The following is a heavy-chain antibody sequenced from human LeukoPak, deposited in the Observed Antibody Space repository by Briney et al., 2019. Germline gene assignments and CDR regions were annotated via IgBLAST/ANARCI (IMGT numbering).Heavy chain of an antibody. D-gene: IGHD6-13*01. V-gene: IGHV3-21*01. CDR1: GFTFSTYW. J-gene: IGHJ3*02. Sequence: GGSLRLSCGASGFTFSTYWMSRVRQAPGKGLEWVSSISSSSSYIYYADSVKGRFTISRDNAKNSLYLQMNSLRAEDTAVYYCARSEAGRNAFDIWGQGTMVTVSS. CDR3: ARSEAGRNAFDI. CDR2: ISSSSSYI.